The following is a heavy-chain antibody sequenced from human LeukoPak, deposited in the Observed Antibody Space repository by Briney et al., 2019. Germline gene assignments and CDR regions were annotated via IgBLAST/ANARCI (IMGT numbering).Heavy chain of an antibody. V-gene: IGHV1-46*01. CDR2: INPSGGST. Sequence: GASVKVSCKASGYTFTSYYMHWVRQAPGQGLEWMGIINPSGGSTSYAQKFQGRVTMTRDMSTSTVYMELSSLRSEDTAVYYCARDGGCGGDCYRANQDDYYYYYMDVWGKGTTVTVSS. J-gene: IGHJ6*03. D-gene: IGHD2-21*02. CDR1: GYTFTSYY. CDR3: ARDGGCGGDCYRANQDDYYYYYMDV.